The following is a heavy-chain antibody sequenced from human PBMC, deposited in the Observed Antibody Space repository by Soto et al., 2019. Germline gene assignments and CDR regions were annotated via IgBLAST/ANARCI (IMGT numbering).Heavy chain of an antibody. Sequence: QVQLVQSGAEVKKPGASVKVSCKASGYSFTGYYMYWVRQAPGQGLEWMGWINPISGGTNYAQKFQGRVTMTRDTSIRTAYMELSRLTFVDTAVYYCARRVRAVTDARWFDPWGQGTLVTVSS. CDR2: INPISGGT. CDR3: ARRVRAVTDARWFDP. V-gene: IGHV1-2*02. J-gene: IGHJ5*02. D-gene: IGHD6-19*01. CDR1: GYSFTGYY.